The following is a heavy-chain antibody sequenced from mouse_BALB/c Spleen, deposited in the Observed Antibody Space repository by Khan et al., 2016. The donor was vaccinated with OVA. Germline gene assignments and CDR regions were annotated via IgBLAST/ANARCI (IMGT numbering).Heavy chain of an antibody. CDR1: GYSFSSNW. Sequence: IQLVQSGTVLARPGASVKMSCKASGYSFSSNWMHWVKQRPGQGLEWIGAIYPGNSDTNYNQKFKGKAKLTAVTSASTAYMELSSLRNEDSAVYYCTRWGYWFAYWGQGTLVTVSA. D-gene: IGHD2-2*01. V-gene: IGHV1-5*01. CDR3: TRWGYWFAY. CDR2: IYPGNSDT. J-gene: IGHJ3*01.